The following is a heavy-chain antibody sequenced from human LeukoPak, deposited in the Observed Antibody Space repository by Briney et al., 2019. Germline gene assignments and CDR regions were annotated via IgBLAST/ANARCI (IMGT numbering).Heavy chain of an antibody. Sequence: GGSLRLSCAASGFAVSSNYMSWVRQAPGKGLEWVSGFYSGGFTYYADSVRGRFTISRDSSKNTLYLQMNSLRTEDTAVYYCARHEKLGQFDYWGQGTLVTVSS. CDR1: GFAVSSNY. V-gene: IGHV3-53*01. J-gene: IGHJ4*02. CDR2: FYSGGFT. CDR3: ARHEKLGQFDY. D-gene: IGHD3-10*01.